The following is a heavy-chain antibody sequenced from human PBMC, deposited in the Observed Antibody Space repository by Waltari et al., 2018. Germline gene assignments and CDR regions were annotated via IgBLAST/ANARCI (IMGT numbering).Heavy chain of an antibody. D-gene: IGHD1-26*01. CDR2: IHRSGRN. CDR3: ARDRGIGPYFDS. V-gene: IGHV4-4*02. J-gene: IGHJ4*02. Sequence: WSWGRQPPEKGLEWIGQIHRSGRNNYNPSLESRVTISLDTSNRQFSLKLTSTTAADTAVYYCARDRGIGPYFDSWGQGTLVTVSP.